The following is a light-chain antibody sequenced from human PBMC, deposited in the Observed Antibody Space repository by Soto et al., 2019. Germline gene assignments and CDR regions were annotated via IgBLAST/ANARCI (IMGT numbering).Light chain of an antibody. V-gene: IGKV1-5*01. Sequence: DIQMTQSPSTLSASVGDRVTITCRASQSISRWWAWYQQKPGKAPKILIYDASSVQSGVPSRFSGSGSGTEFTLTISSLQPDDFETYYCQQYNTYSLFGPGTKVDIK. CDR2: DAS. CDR1: QSISRW. CDR3: QQYNTYSL. J-gene: IGKJ3*01.